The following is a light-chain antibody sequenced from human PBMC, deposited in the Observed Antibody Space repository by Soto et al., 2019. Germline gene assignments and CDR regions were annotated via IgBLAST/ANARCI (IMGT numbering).Light chain of an antibody. CDR1: SSDVGGYNY. V-gene: IGLV2-11*01. J-gene: IGLJ1*01. CDR2: DVS. CDR3: CSYAGRYTL. Sequence: QSALTQPRSVSGSPGQSVTISCTGTSSDVGGYNYVSWYQHHPGKAPKLMIYDVSKRPSGVPDRFSGSKSGNTASLSISGLQAEDEADYYCCSYAGRYTLFRTGTKLTVL.